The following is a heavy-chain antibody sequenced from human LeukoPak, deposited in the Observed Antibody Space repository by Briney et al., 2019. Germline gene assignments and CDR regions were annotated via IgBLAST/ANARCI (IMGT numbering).Heavy chain of an antibody. Sequence: RPGGSLSLSCAASGFTFDDYGMSWVRPGPGKGLEWVSGINWNGDNTGYGDSVKGRFTISRDNAKNSLYLQMNSQRAEDTAFYYCARATPGTSGPRLQNKAFDIWGQGTLVSVSS. CDR2: INWNGDNT. CDR3: ARATPGTSGPRLQNKAFDI. CDR1: GFTFDDYG. J-gene: IGHJ3*02. V-gene: IGHV3-20*04. D-gene: IGHD1-1*01.